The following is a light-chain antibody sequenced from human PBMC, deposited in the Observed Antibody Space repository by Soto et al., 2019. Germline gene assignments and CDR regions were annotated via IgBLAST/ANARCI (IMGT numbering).Light chain of an antibody. V-gene: IGKV1-5*01. CDR2: DAS. CDR3: QQYNTYLYT. Sequence: DIQMTQSPSTLSASVGDRVTISCRASQSISGWLAWYQQKPGKAPKVLIYDASTLKSGVPSRFSGSGSGTEFTLTVSSLQPDDFATYYCQQYNTYLYTFGQGTKLEIK. CDR1: QSISGW. J-gene: IGKJ2*01.